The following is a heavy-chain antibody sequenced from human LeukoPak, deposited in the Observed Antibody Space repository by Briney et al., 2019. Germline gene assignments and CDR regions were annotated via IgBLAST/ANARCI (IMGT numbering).Heavy chain of an antibody. Sequence: SETLSLTCTVSGGSISSHYWSWIRQPPRKGLEWIGYIYYSGSTNYNPSLKSRVTISVDTSKNQFSLKLSSVTAADTAVYYCARDGPLYSSGWYYFDYWGQGTLVTVSS. V-gene: IGHV4-59*11. CDR2: IYYSGST. D-gene: IGHD6-19*01. CDR3: ARDGPLYSSGWYYFDY. J-gene: IGHJ4*02. CDR1: GGSISSHY.